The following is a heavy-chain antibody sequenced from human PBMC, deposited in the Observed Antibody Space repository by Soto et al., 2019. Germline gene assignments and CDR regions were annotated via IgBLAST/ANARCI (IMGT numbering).Heavy chain of an antibody. V-gene: IGHV4-39*01. Sequence: PSETLSLTCTVSGGSIISSSDYWGLIRQPPGKGLEWIGSIYYSGSTYYNPSLKSRVTISVDTSKNQFSLKLSSVTAADTAVYYCAKHPSVDGYNWRYFDYWGQGTLVTVSS. CDR1: GGSIISSSDY. J-gene: IGHJ4*02. CDR2: IYYSGST. D-gene: IGHD5-12*01. CDR3: AKHPSVDGYNWRYFDY.